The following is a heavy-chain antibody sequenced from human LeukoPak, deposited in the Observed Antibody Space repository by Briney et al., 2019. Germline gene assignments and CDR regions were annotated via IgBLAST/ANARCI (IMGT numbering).Heavy chain of an antibody. J-gene: IGHJ4*02. CDR1: GFTLSGYW. V-gene: IGHV3-7*04. D-gene: IGHD3-16*01. Sequence: GGSLRLSCAASGFTLSGYWMSWVRQAPVKGLEWVANIKQDGSDKNYLDSVKGRFTVSRDNAKNSLYLQMDSLRAEDTAVYHCVRGGGSFDSWGQGTLVTVSS. CDR2: IKQDGSDK. CDR3: VRGGGSFDS.